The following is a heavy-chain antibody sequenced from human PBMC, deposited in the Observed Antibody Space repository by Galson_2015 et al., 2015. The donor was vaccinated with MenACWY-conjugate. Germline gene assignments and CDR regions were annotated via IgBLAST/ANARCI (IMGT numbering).Heavy chain of an antibody. CDR1: GYSFSDYA. CDR3: ARVGLKTTVTSYYYYMDV. J-gene: IGHJ6*03. D-gene: IGHD4-11*01. V-gene: IGHV1-3*01. Sequence: SVKVSCKASGYSFSDYALHWVRQAPGQRLEWMGWINGGNGNTKYSHKFQGRVTISRDRSASTAYMELSRLRYEDTAVYYCARVGLKTTVTSYYYYMDVWGKGTTVTVSS. CDR2: INGGNGNT.